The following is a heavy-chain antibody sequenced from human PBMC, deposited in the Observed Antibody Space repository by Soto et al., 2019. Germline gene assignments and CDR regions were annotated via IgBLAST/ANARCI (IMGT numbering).Heavy chain of an antibody. CDR1: GGSISSYY. CDR2: IYTSGST. CDR3: ARESGYDEIPYYYYGMDV. V-gene: IGHV4-4*07. D-gene: IGHD5-12*01. Sequence: SETLSLTCTVSGGSISSYYWSWIRQPAGKGLEWIGRIYTSGSTNYNPSLKSRVTMSVDTSKNQFSLKLSSVTAADTAVYYCARESGYDEIPYYYYGMDVWGQGXTVTVSS. J-gene: IGHJ6*02.